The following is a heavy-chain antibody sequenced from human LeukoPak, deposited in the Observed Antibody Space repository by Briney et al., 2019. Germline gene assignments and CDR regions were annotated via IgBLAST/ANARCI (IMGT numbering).Heavy chain of an antibody. J-gene: IGHJ4*02. CDR1: GFTFSSYA. V-gene: IGHV3-23*01. D-gene: IGHD3-9*01. Sequence: GGSLRLSCAASGFTFSSYAMSWVRQAPGKGPEWVSAISGSGGSTYYADPVKGRFTISRDNSKNTLYLQMNSLRAEDTAVYYCAKDLLVLRYFDWLLSGLDYWGQGTLVTVSS. CDR2: ISGSGGST. CDR3: AKDLLVLRYFDWLLSGLDY.